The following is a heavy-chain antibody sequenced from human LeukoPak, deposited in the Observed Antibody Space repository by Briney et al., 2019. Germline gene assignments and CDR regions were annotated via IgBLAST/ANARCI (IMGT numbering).Heavy chain of an antibody. V-gene: IGHV3-30*03. J-gene: IGHJ4*02. CDR1: GFTFSSYG. CDR3: ARDRRDGYNVLDY. Sequence: PGRSLRLSCAASGFTFSSYGMHWVRQAPGKGLEWVAVISYDGSNKYYADSVKGRFTISRDNSKNTLYLQMNSLRAEDTAMYYCARDRRDGYNVLDYWGQGTLVTVSS. CDR2: ISYDGSNK. D-gene: IGHD5-24*01.